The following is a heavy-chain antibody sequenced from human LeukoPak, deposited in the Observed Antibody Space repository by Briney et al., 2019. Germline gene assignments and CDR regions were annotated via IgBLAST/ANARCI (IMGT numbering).Heavy chain of an antibody. V-gene: IGHV4-39*01. CDR2: IYYSETT. J-gene: IGHJ4*02. CDR1: GGSISSSSYY. D-gene: IGHD1-7*01. Sequence: PSETLSLTCTVSGGSISSSSYYWGWIRQPPGKGLEWIGSIYYSETTYYNPSLKSRVTIFVDTSKTQFSLKLSSVTAADTAVYYCARHPYNGNFKGYFDYWGQGTLVTVSS. CDR3: ARHPYNGNFKGYFDY.